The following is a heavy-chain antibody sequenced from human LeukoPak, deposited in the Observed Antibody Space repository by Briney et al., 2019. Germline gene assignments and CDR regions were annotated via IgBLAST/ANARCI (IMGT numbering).Heavy chain of an antibody. J-gene: IGHJ3*02. CDR1: GGSISSSSYY. CDR3: ARDSPSDTTVTAFLNAFDI. D-gene: IGHD4-17*01. CDR2: IYYSGST. V-gene: IGHV4-39*07. Sequence: KASETLSLTCTVSGGSISSSSYYWGWIRQPPGKGLEWIGSIYYSGSTNYNPSLKSRVTISVDTSKNQFSLKLTSVTAADTAVYYCARDSPSDTTVTAFLNAFDIWGQGTTVTVSS.